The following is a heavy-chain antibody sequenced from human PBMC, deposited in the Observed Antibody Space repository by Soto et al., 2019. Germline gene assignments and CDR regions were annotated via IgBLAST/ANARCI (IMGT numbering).Heavy chain of an antibody. J-gene: IGHJ4*02. CDR3: AKDTYYHDSSGYYVFDY. D-gene: IGHD3-22*01. CDR2: ISYDGSNK. Sequence: QVQLVESGGGVVQPGRSLRLSCADSGFTFTDYGMHWVRQAPGTGLEWVAVISYDGSNKNYADSVKGRFTISRDNSKNTLYLHMNSLRAEDTAVYYCAKDTYYHDSSGYYVFDYWGQGTLVTVSS. CDR1: GFTFTDYG. V-gene: IGHV3-30*18.